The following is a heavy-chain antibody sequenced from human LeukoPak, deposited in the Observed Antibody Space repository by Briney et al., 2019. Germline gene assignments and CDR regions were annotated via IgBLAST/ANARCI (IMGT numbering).Heavy chain of an antibody. CDR2: IYYSGST. D-gene: IGHD2-8*01. CDR1: GGSISSSSYY. CDR3: ARGSLMVYADHYMDV. V-gene: IGHV4-39*01. Sequence: SETLSLTCTVSGGSISSSSYYWGWIRQPPGKGLEWIGSIYYSGSTYYNPSLKSRVTISVDTSKNQFSLKLSSVTAADTAVYYCARGSLMVYADHYMDVWGKGTTVTVSS. J-gene: IGHJ6*03.